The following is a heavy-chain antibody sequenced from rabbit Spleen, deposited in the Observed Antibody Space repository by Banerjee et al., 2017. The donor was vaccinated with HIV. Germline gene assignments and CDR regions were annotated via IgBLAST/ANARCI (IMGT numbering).Heavy chain of an antibody. D-gene: IGHD6-1*01. V-gene: IGHV1S40*01. CDR2: IYTSSGNT. J-gene: IGHJ4*01. Sequence: LVESGGGLVQPGASLTLTCTASGFSFNVNYDMCWVRQAPGKGLEWIGCIYTSSGNTYYASWAKGRFTFSKTSSTTVTLQVTSLTAADTATYFCAREKSGDYGYDLWGPGTLVTVS. CDR3: AREKSGDYGYDL. CDR1: GFSFNVNYD.